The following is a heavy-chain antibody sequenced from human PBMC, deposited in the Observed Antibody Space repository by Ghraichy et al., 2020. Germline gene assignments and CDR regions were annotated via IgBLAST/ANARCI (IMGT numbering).Heavy chain of an antibody. D-gene: IGHD2-2*01. J-gene: IGHJ6*03. CDR2: IKSKTDGGTT. CDR3: TTIIVVVPAAHQSYYYMDV. CDR1: GFTFSNAW. Sequence: GGSLRLSCAASGFTFSNAWMSWVRQAPGKGLEWVGRIKSKTDGGTTDYAAPVKGRFTISRDDSKNTLYLQMNSLKTEDTAVYYCTTIIVVVPAAHQSYYYMDVWGKGTTVTVSS. V-gene: IGHV3-15*01.